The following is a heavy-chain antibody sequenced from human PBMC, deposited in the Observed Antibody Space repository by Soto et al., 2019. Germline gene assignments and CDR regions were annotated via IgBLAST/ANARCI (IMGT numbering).Heavy chain of an antibody. Sequence: GGSLRLSCAASGLTSSTYAMSWVRQAPGKGLEWVSGISGSGGNTYYADSVKGRFTISRDNSKNMLYLQMNSLRAEDTAIYYCVKRMTKVTTVFVCWGQGTLVTVSS. CDR3: VKRMTKVTTVFVC. CDR2: ISGSGGNT. J-gene: IGHJ4*02. CDR1: GLTSSTYA. V-gene: IGHV3-23*01. D-gene: IGHD4-17*01.